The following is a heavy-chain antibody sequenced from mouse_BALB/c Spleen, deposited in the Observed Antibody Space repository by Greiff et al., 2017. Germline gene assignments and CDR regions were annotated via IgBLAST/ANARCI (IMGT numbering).Heavy chain of an antibody. CDR1: GYTFTSYW. V-gene: IGHV1-52*01. CDR2: IDPSDSET. CDR3: ARGGGYYAMDY. J-gene: IGHJ4*01. Sequence: QVQLQQSGPELVRPGASVKMSCKASGYTFTSYWMHWVKQRPGQGLEWIGMIDPSDSETHYNQKFKDKATLTVDKSSSTAYIQLSSLTSEDSAVYYCARGGGYYAMDYWGQGTSVTVSS.